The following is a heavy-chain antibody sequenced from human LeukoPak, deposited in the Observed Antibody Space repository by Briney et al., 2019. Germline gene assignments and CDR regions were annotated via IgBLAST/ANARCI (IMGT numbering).Heavy chain of an antibody. CDR3: ARVNMALPYYYYGMDV. CDR1: NGSISSASYY. V-gene: IGHV4-61*02. CDR2: IYTRGST. J-gene: IGHJ6*02. Sequence: SETLSLTCTASNGSISSASYYWSWIRQPAGKGLEWIGRIYTRGSTNYNPSLKSRITISVDTSKNQFSLRLSSVTAADTAVYYCARVNMALPYYYYGMDVWGQGTTVTVSS. D-gene: IGHD5-24*01.